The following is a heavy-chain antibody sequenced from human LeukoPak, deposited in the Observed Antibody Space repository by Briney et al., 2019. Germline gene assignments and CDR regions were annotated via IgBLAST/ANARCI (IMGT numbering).Heavy chain of an antibody. J-gene: IGHJ4*02. CDR1: GGSFSGYY. CDR3: ARRRINTMVRGVMKLSYYFDY. D-gene: IGHD3-10*01. Sequence: PSETLSLTCAVYGGSFSGYYWSWIRQPPGKGLEWIGEINHSGSTNYNPSLKSRVTISVDTSKNQFSLKLSSVTAADTAVYYCARRRINTMVRGVMKLSYYFDYWGQGTLVTVSS. CDR2: INHSGST. V-gene: IGHV4-34*01.